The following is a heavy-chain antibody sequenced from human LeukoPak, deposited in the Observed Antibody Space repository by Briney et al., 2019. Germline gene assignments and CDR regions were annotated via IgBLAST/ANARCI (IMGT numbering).Heavy chain of an antibody. CDR2: INHSGST. CDR1: GGSFRGYY. J-gene: IGHJ5*02. V-gene: IGHV4-34*01. CDR3: ARGRGAITMVRGVSVWFDP. D-gene: IGHD3-10*01. Sequence: SETLSLTCAVYGGSFRGYYWSWIRQPPGKGLEWIGEINHSGSTNYNPSLKSRVTISVDTSKNQFSLKLSSVTAADTAVYYCARGRGAITMVRGVSVWFDPWGQGTLVTVSS.